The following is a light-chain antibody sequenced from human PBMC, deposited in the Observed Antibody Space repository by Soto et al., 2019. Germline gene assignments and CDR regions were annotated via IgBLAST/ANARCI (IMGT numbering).Light chain of an antibody. CDR2: GAS. CDR3: QQYGSSPT. Sequence: EIVLTQSPGTLSLSPGERATLSCRASQSVSSSYLAWYQQKPGQAPRLLIYGASRRATGIPDRFSGSGSGTDFTLTISRLEPEDFEVYYCQQYGSSPTCGGGTKVEIK. V-gene: IGKV3-20*01. CDR1: QSVSSSY. J-gene: IGKJ4*01.